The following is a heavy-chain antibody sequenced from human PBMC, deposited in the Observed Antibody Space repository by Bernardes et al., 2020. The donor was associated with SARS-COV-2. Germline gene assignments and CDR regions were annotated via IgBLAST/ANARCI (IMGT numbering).Heavy chain of an antibody. V-gene: IGHV5-51*01. CDR2: IYPGDSDT. J-gene: IGHJ6*02. CDR1: GYSFTSYW. Sequence: GESLMISCKGSGYSFTSYWIGWVRQMPGTGLEWMGIIYPGDSDTRYSPSFQGQVTISADKSISTAYLQWSSLKASDTAMYYCARHEHDYWGYYGMDVWGQGTTVTVSS. D-gene: IGHD3-3*01. CDR3: ARHEHDYWGYYGMDV.